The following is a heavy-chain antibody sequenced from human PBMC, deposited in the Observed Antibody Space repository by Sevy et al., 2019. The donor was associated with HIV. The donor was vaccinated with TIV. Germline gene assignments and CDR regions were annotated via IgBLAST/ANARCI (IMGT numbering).Heavy chain of an antibody. CDR3: GREGDIVKKVYAMDY. D-gene: IGHD2-8*01. V-gene: IGHV3-33*01. J-gene: IGHJ4*02. CDR1: GFTFSAYG. Sequence: GGSLRLSCAASGFTFSAYGMHWVRQAPGKGLEWVAVIWYDGGRKYYGDSIKGRFTISRDNSKDTLYLQMDSLRAEDTAVDYCGREGDIVKKVYAMDYWDQGTLVTVSS. CDR2: IWYDGGRK.